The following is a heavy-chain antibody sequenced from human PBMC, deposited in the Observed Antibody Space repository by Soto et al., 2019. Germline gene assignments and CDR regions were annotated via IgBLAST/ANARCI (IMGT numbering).Heavy chain of an antibody. CDR2: INGDGSTT. D-gene: IGHD6-19*01. CDR1: GFTFSTYW. CDR3: ARGLSGRYGFDY. J-gene: IGHJ4*02. V-gene: IGHV3-74*01. Sequence: PGGSLRRSYEASGFTFSTYWMHWVRQTPGKGLVWVSRINGDGSTTNYADSVKGRLTISRDNAKNTLYLQMNSLRDEDTAVYYCARGLSGRYGFDYWGQGTLVTVSS.